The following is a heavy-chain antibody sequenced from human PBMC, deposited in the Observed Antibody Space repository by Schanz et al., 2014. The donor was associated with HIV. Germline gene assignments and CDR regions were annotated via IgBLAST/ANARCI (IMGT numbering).Heavy chain of an antibody. Sequence: QVQLVESGGGVVQPGRSLRLSCAASGFTFSSHGMHWVRQAPGKGLEWVAVIWYDGTDKYYVDSVKDRFTISRDNSKNTLYLQMNGLRADDTAVYYCARTSRIVIPDRDPRLSYLYGMDVWGQGTTVTVSS. J-gene: IGHJ6*02. CDR1: GFTFSSHG. D-gene: IGHD1-26*01. V-gene: IGHV3-33*01. CDR3: ARTSRIVIPDRDPRLSYLYGMDV. CDR2: IWYDGTDK.